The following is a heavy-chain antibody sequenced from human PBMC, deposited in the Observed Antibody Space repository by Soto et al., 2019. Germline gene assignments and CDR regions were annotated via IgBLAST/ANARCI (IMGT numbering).Heavy chain of an antibody. Sequence: SVKVSCKASGGTFSSYAISWVRQAPGQGLEWMGGIIPIFGTANYAQKFQGRVTITADESTSTAYMELSSLRSEDTAVYYCARDVPPDHYYDSSLNYGMDVWGQGTTVTVSS. D-gene: IGHD3-22*01. CDR1: GGTFSSYA. J-gene: IGHJ6*02. V-gene: IGHV1-69*13. CDR3: ARDVPPDHYYDSSLNYGMDV. CDR2: IIPIFGTA.